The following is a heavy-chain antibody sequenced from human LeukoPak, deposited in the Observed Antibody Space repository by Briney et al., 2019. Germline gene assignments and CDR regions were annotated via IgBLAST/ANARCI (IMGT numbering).Heavy chain of an antibody. D-gene: IGHD5-18*01. CDR1: GFTFNDNA. Sequence: GGSLRLSCVASGFTFNDNAMDWVRQAPGKGLEWVSGISWNSGIIDYADSVKGRFTISRDNAKNSLYLQMNSLRTEDTALYYCAKVHGYSFGYFDYWGQGALVTVSS. V-gene: IGHV3-9*01. CDR2: ISWNSGII. J-gene: IGHJ4*02. CDR3: AKVHGYSFGYFDY.